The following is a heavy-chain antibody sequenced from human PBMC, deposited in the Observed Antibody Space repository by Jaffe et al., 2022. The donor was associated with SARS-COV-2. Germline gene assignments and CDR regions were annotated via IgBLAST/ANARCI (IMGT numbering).Heavy chain of an antibody. D-gene: IGHD3-10*01. CDR1: GYTFTGYY. J-gene: IGHJ6*02. CDR3: AREELLWFGEGTYGMDV. CDR2: INPNSGGT. Sequence: QVQLVQSGAEVKKPGASVKVSCKASGYTFTGYYMHWVRQAPGQGLEWMGWINPNSGGTNYAQKFQGRVTMTRDTSISTAYMELSRLRSDDTAVYYCAREELLWFGEGTYGMDVWGQGTTVTVSS. V-gene: IGHV1-2*02.